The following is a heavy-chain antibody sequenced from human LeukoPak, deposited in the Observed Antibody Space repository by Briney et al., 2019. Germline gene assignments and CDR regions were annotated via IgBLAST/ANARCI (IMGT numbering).Heavy chain of an antibody. CDR3: AKDKGYYGSSGCFDY. CDR2: INWNSGNI. Sequence: GGPLRLSCAASGFTFDDYAMHWVRQAPGKGLEWVSGINWNSGNIGYADSVKGRFTISRDNAKNSLYLQMNSLRAEDTALNYCAKDKGYYGSSGCFDYWGQGTLVTVSS. D-gene: IGHD3-22*01. CDR1: GFTFDDYA. J-gene: IGHJ4*02. V-gene: IGHV3-9*01.